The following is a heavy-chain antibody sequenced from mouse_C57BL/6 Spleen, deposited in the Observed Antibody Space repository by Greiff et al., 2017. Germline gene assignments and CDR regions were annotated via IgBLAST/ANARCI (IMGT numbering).Heavy chain of an antibody. CDR2: IYPGSGST. V-gene: IGHV1-55*01. CDR3: ASCYGSSPYYYAMDY. J-gene: IGHJ4*01. Sequence: VQLQQSGAELVKPGASVKMSCKASGYTFTSYWITWVKQRPGQGLEWIGDIYPGSGSTNYNEKFKSKATLTVDTSSSTAYMQLSSLTSEDSAVYYCASCYGSSPYYYAMDYWGQGTSVTVSS. D-gene: IGHD1-1*01. CDR1: GYTFTSYW.